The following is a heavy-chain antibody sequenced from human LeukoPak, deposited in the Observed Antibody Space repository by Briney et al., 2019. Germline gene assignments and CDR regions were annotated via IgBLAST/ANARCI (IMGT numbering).Heavy chain of an antibody. J-gene: IGHJ2*01. V-gene: IGHV3-23*01. CDR3: ARAVYCSGGGCFWYFDL. CDR1: GFTFSSYG. CDR2: ITTSGGST. D-gene: IGHD2-15*01. Sequence: GGTLRLSCAASGFTFSSYGMSWVRQAPGKGLEWVSGITTSGGSTDYADSVKGRFTISRDNSKNTLYLQMNSLRAEDTAVYYCARAVYCSGGGCFWYFDLWGRGTLVTVSS.